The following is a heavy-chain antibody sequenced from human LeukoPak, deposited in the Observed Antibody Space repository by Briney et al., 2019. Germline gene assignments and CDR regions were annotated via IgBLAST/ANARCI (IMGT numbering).Heavy chain of an antibody. CDR1: GFTFSSYE. Sequence: GGSLRLSCAASGFTFSSYEMNWVRQAPGKGLEWVSSISSSSSYIYYADSVKGRFTISRDNAKNSLYLQMNSLRAEDTAVYYCARDRGKSLEDYWGQGTLVTVSS. J-gene: IGHJ4*02. CDR3: ARDRGKSLEDY. CDR2: ISSSSSYI. V-gene: IGHV3-21*01. D-gene: IGHD3-10*01.